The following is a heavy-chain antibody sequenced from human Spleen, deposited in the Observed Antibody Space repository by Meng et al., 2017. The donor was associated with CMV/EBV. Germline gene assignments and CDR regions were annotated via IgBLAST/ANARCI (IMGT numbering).Heavy chain of an antibody. Sequence: RYAISWVRQAPGQGLEWMGGIIPICGTANYAQKVQGRVTITTDESTSKAYMELSRLRSEETAVYYCARDSSSSWSTAFGYYYGMDVWGQGTTVTVSS. CDR2: IIPICGTA. V-gene: IGHV1-69*05. CDR3: ARDSSSSWSTAFGYYYGMDV. CDR1: RYA. D-gene: IGHD6-13*01. J-gene: IGHJ6*02.